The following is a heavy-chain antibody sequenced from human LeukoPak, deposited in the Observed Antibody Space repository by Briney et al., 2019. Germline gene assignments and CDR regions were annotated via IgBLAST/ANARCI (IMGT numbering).Heavy chain of an antibody. CDR3: ASRYYDFWSGYSRFDY. CDR1: GGSISSSSYY. D-gene: IGHD3-3*01. Sequence: SETLSLTCTVSGGSISSSSYYRGWIRQPPGKGLEWIGSIYYSGSTYCNPSLKSRVTISVDTSKNQFSLKLSSVTAADTAVYYCASRYYDFWSGYSRFDYWGQGTLVTVSS. CDR2: IYYSGST. J-gene: IGHJ4*02. V-gene: IGHV4-39*01.